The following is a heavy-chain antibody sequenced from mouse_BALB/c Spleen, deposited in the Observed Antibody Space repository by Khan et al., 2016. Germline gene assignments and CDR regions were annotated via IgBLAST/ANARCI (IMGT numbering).Heavy chain of an antibody. CDR2: IWGDGST. D-gene: IGHD2-4*01. CDR3: ASYYDYDGGFAY. J-gene: IGHJ3*01. Sequence: VQLKESGPGLVAPSQSLSITCTVSGFSLTGFSVNWVRQPPGKALEWLGMIWGDGSTDYNSALKSRLSFSKDDSKSQVFLKMNSLQTDDTARYFCASYYDYDGGFAYWGQGTLVTVSA. CDR1: GFSLTGFS. V-gene: IGHV2-6-7*01.